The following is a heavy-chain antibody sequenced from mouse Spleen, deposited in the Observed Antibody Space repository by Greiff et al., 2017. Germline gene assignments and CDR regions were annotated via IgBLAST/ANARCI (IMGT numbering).Heavy chain of an antibody. V-gene: IGHV1-4*01. CDR2: INPSSGYT. Sequence: QVHVKQSGAELARPGASVKMSCKASGYTFTSYTMHWVKQRPGQGLEWIGYINPSSGYTKYNQKFKDKATLTADKSSSTAYMQLSSLTSEDSAVYYCARGPPFYDYVYAMDYWGQGTSVTVSS. CDR1: GYTFTSYT. J-gene: IGHJ4*01. D-gene: IGHD2-4*01. CDR3: ARGPPFYDYVYAMDY.